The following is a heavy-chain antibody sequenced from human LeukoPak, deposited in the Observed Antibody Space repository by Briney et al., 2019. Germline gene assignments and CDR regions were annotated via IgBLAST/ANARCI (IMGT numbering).Heavy chain of an antibody. J-gene: IGHJ4*02. V-gene: IGHV3-23*01. D-gene: IGHD6-13*01. Sequence: PGGSLRLSCAASGLTFSSYAMHWVRQAPGKGLEWVSAISGSGGSTYYADSVKGRFTISRDNSKNTLYLQMNSLRAEDTAVYYCAKDKQQLASKFDYWGQGTLVTVSS. CDR1: GLTFSSYA. CDR2: ISGSGGST. CDR3: AKDKQQLASKFDY.